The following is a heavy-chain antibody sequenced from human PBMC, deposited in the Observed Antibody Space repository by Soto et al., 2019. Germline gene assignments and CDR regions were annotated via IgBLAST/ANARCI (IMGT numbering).Heavy chain of an antibody. V-gene: IGHV3-23*01. Sequence: GGSLRLSCAASGFTFSSYAMSWVRLAPGKGLEWVSGITGSGAITYYTDSVKGRFTISRDNSKNTLYLQMHSLRAGGTAVYYCARDVWETTSMYYGLDVWGLGTTVTVSS. D-gene: IGHD1-26*01. CDR1: GFTFSSYA. J-gene: IGHJ6*02. CDR3: ARDVWETTSMYYGLDV. CDR2: ITGSGAIT.